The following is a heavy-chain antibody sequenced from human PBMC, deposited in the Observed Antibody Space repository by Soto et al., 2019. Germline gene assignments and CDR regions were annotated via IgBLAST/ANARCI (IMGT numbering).Heavy chain of an antibody. Sequence: GGSLRLSFAASGFTFSSYSMNGVRQAPGKGLEWVSSISSSSSYVYYADSVKGRFTISRDNANNSLYLQMNSLRAEDKAVYYCARSYSMVPSPSDYWGQGTLATVSS. D-gene: IGHD3-10*01. J-gene: IGHJ4*02. V-gene: IGHV3-21*01. CDR1: GFTFSSYS. CDR2: ISSSSSYV. CDR3: ARSYSMVPSPSDY.